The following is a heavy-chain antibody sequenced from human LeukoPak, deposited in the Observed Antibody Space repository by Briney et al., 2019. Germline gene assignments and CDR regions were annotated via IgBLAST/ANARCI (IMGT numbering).Heavy chain of an antibody. CDR1: GFSFGSYA. V-gene: IGHV3-30*04. D-gene: IGHD3-22*01. Sequence: GGSLRLSCAASGFSFGSYAIHWVRQAPGKGLEWVAVISYDGSNKYYADSVKGRFTISRDNSKNTLYLQMNSLRAEDTAVYFCARRNAAYYHQNSAYYLIDYWGQGTLVTVSS. J-gene: IGHJ4*02. CDR2: ISYDGSNK. CDR3: ARRNAAYYHQNSAYYLIDY.